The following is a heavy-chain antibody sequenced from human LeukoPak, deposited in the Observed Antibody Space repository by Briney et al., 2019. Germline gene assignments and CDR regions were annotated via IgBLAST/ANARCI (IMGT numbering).Heavy chain of an antibody. V-gene: IGHV1-46*01. CDR3: ARSPAEGYYFDY. J-gene: IGHJ4*02. Sequence: ASVKVSCKASGYTFTSYYTHWVRQAPGQGLEWMGIINPSGGSTSYAQKFQGRVTMTRDMSTSTVYMELSSLRSEDTAVYYCARSPAEGYYFDYWGQGTLVTVSS. D-gene: IGHD3-22*01. CDR2: INPSGGST. CDR1: GYTFTSYY.